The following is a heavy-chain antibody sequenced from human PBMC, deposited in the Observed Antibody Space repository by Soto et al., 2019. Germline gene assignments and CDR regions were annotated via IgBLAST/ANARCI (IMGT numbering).Heavy chain of an antibody. Sequence: GGSLRLSCAASGFTFSSYSMNWVRQAPGKGLEWVSSISSSSSYIYYADSVKGRFTISRDNAKNSLYLQMNSLRAEDTAVYYCARDTIAAPFDYWGQGTLVTVSS. CDR1: GFTFSSYS. V-gene: IGHV3-21*01. CDR2: ISSSSSYI. CDR3: ARDTIAAPFDY. J-gene: IGHJ4*02. D-gene: IGHD6-6*01.